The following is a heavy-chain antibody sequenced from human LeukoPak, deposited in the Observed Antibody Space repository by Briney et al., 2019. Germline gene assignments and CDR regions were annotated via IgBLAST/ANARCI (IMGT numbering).Heavy chain of an antibody. CDR2: IYGGGDA. J-gene: IGHJ4*02. Sequence: PGGSLRLSCTASGFTFSITYMAWVRQAPGKGLEWVSVIYGGGDAYYADSVKGRFTISRDNAKNSLYLQMNSLRAEDTAVYYCARADRGGSIEYWGQGTLVTVSS. CDR1: GFTFSITY. CDR3: ARADRGGSIEY. V-gene: IGHV3-66*01. D-gene: IGHD3-16*01.